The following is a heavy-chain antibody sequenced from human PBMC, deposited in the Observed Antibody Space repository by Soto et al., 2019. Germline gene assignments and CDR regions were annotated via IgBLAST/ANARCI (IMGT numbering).Heavy chain of an antibody. CDR3: ARVALKFAGAMLFDY. J-gene: IGHJ4*02. Sequence: ASVKVSCKASGYTFTSYAMHWVRQAPGQRLEWMGWINAGNGNTKYSQKFQGRVTITRDTSASTAYMELSSLRSEDTAVYYCARVALKFAGAMLFDYWGQGTLVTVSS. V-gene: IGHV1-3*01. D-gene: IGHD2-8*01. CDR1: GYTFTSYA. CDR2: INAGNGNT.